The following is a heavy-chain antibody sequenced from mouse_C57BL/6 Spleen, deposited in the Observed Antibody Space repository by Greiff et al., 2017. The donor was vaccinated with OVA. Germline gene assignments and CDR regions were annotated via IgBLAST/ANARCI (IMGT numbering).Heavy chain of an antibody. V-gene: IGHV1-69*01. Sequence: QVQLQQPGAELVMPGASVKLSCKASGYTFTSYWMHWVKQRPGQGLEWIGEIDPSDGYTNYNQKFKGKSTLTVDKSSSTAYMQLSSLTSEDSAVYDCARYYGVHWYFDVWGTGTTVTVSS. D-gene: IGHD1-1*01. CDR3: ARYYGVHWYFDV. CDR2: IDPSDGYT. J-gene: IGHJ1*03. CDR1: GYTFTSYW.